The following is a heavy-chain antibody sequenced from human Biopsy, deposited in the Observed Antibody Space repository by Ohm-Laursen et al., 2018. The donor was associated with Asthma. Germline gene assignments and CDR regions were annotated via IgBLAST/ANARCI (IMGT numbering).Heavy chain of an antibody. V-gene: IGHV4-34*01. CDR3: ARAIGTGDRYFDV. CDR2: THHSGYT. D-gene: IGHD1-1*01. CDR1: GGSFSSNY. J-gene: IGHJ2*01. Sequence: SDTLSLTCAVYGGSFSSNYWSWIRQTPGKGLEWLGETHHSGYTNYNPSLSSRLTLSLDKSKNQFSLRLTSVTAADTAVYYCARAIGTGDRYFDVWGRGTLFTVSS.